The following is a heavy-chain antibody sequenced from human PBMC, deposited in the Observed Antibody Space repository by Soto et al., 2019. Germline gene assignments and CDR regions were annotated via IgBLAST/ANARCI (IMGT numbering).Heavy chain of an antibody. V-gene: IGHV3-74*01. CDR2: ISSDGSGT. D-gene: IGHD3-22*01. Sequence: EVQLVESGGGLVQPGGSLRLSCAASGFTFSSYWMHWVRQAPGKGLVWVSRISSDGSGTNYADSVKGRFTISRDNAKNSLYLQMNSLRAEDTAVYYCARAGYYYDSSGLFDYWGQGTLVTVSS. J-gene: IGHJ4*02. CDR3: ARAGYYYDSSGLFDY. CDR1: GFTFSSYW.